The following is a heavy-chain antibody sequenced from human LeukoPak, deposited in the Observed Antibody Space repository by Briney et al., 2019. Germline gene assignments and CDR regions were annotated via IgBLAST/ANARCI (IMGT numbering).Heavy chain of an antibody. D-gene: IGHD3-3*01. CDR1: VYTFTSYC. CDR3: ARGYTYYYFWSGYHSPYYFDY. V-gene: IGHV1-8*03. J-gene: IGHJ4*02. CDR2: MNPNIGNT. Sequence: ASVTVSCKASVYTFTSYCMHWVRQAPGQGREWMGGMNPNIGNTGYAQKCQGRVTITRNTSISTAYMELSSLRSEDTAVYYCARGYTYYYFWSGYHSPYYFDYWGQGTLVTVSS.